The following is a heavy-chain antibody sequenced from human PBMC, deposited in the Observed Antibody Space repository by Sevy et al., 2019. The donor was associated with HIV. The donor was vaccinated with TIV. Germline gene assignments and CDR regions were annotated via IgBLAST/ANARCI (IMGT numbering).Heavy chain of an antibody. Sequence: ASVKVSCKASGYTFTGYYMHWVRQAPGQGLEWMGRINPNSGGTNYAQKFQGRVTMTRDTSISTAYMELSRLRSDDTAVYYCARQYCSSTSCYALYYYYGMDVWGQRTTVTVSS. CDR1: GYTFTGYY. CDR3: ARQYCSSTSCYALYYYYGMDV. J-gene: IGHJ6*02. V-gene: IGHV1-2*06. CDR2: INPNSGGT. D-gene: IGHD2-2*01.